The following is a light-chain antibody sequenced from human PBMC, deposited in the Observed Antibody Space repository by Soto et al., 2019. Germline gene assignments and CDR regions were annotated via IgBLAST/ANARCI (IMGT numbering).Light chain of an antibody. V-gene: IGLV1-47*01. CDR1: NCNIGSKY. Sequence: QSVLTQPPSASGTPGQRVSISCSGSNCNIGSKYVYWYQQLPGTAPKLLMYRNNQRPSGVPDRFSGSKSGTSASLAISGLRSEDEADYYCAAWDNNLGGPAFGGGTKLTVL. J-gene: IGLJ2*01. CDR2: RNN. CDR3: AAWDNNLGGPA.